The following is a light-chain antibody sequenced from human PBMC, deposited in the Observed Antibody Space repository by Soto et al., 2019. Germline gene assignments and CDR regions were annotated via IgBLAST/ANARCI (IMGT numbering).Light chain of an antibody. J-gene: IGLJ2*01. CDR1: SSDVSASNY. CDR2: DVT. Sequence: QSVLTQPASVSGSPGQSITISCTGTSSDVSASNYVSWYQQHPDKAPKLIIYDVTDRPSGVSNRFSGSKSGNTASLAISGHQAGDEADYFCSSYTAGYTLVLFGGGTKVTVL. CDR3: SSYTAGYTLVL. V-gene: IGLV2-14*03.